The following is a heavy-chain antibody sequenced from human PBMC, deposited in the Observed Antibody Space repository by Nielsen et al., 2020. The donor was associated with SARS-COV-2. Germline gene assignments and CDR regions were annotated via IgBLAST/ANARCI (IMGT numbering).Heavy chain of an antibody. D-gene: IGHD3/OR15-3a*01. V-gene: IGHV1-18*01. CDR2: ISAYNGNT. J-gene: IGHJ6*02. CDR3: ARARATIFGLVMSYGMDV. CDR1: GYTFINYG. Sequence: SVKVSCKASGYTFINYGVTWVRQAPGQGLEWMGWISAYNGNTNYAQKFQGTVTMTRDASISTVYMELTSDDTAVYYCARARATIFGLVMSYGMDVWGQGTTVAVSS.